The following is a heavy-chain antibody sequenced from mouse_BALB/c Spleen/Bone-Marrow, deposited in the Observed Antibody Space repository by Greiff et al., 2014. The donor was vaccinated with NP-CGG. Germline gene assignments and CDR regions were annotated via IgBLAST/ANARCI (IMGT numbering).Heavy chain of an antibody. CDR3: ARSYGNYVDY. Sequence: QVQLKQSGAELAKPGAPVRMSCKTSGYTFTSYWMHWVKQRPGQGLEWFGYIDPSTGYTEFNQKFKDRATLTADKSSSTAYMQLSSLTSEDSAVYYCARSYGNYVDYWGQGTTLTVSS. D-gene: IGHD2-1*01. J-gene: IGHJ2*01. CDR2: IDPSTGYT. CDR1: GYTFTSYW. V-gene: IGHV1-7*01.